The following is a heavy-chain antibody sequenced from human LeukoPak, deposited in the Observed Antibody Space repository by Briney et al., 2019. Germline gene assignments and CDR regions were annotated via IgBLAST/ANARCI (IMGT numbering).Heavy chain of an antibody. CDR3: ARMAVAGDYFDY. CDR2: IIPIFGTA. J-gene: IGHJ4*02. Sequence: ASVKVSCKASGGTFSSYAISWVRQAPGQGLEWMGGIIPIFGTANYAQKFQGRVTITADESTSSAYMQLSSLRSEDTAVYYCARMAVAGDYFDYWGQGTLVTVSS. V-gene: IGHV1-69*13. CDR1: GGTFSSYA. D-gene: IGHD6-19*01.